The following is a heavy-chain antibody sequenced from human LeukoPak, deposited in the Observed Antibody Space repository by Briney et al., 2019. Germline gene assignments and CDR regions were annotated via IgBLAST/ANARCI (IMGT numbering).Heavy chain of an antibody. CDR1: GFTFSSYG. D-gene: IGHD5-24*01. CDR3: AKDRNRWLQGRELALDI. Sequence: GGSLRLSCAASGFTFSSYGMHWVRQAPGKGLEWVAVISYDGSNKYYADSVKGRFTISRDNSKNTLYLQMNSLRAEDTAVYYCAKDRNRWLQGRELALDIWGQGTMVTVSS. J-gene: IGHJ3*02. CDR2: ISYDGSNK. V-gene: IGHV3-30*18.